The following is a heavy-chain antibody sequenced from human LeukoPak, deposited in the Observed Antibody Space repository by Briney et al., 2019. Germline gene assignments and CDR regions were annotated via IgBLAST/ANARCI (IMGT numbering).Heavy chain of an antibody. Sequence: ASVKVSCKASGYTFTSYGISWVRQAPGQGLEWMGWISAYNGNTNYAQKLQGRVTMTTDTSTSTAYMELRSLRSDDTAVYYCVREETVYSSSWYWFDPWGQGTLVTVSS. CDR3: VREETVYSSSWYWFDP. CDR1: GYTFTSYG. V-gene: IGHV1-18*01. D-gene: IGHD6-13*01. J-gene: IGHJ5*02. CDR2: ISAYNGNT.